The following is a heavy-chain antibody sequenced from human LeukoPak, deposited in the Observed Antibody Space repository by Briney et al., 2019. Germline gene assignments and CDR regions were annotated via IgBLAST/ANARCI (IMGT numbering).Heavy chain of an antibody. Sequence: SETLSLTCAVYGDSFSGYYWRWVRQPPGKGREWIGEINHSGSTNYNPSLKRPVAISVHTSNNQFSLKPSSVTAADTAVYYCARGSTVTQYWGQGTLVTVSS. V-gene: IGHV4-34*01. D-gene: IGHD4-17*01. CDR3: ARGSTVTQY. CDR1: GDSFSGYY. CDR2: INHSGST. J-gene: IGHJ4*02.